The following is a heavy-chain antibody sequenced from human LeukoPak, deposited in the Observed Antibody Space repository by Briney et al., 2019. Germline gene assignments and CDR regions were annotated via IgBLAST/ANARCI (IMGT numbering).Heavy chain of an antibody. CDR3: ARGAQLWLSAYYYYYMDV. V-gene: IGHV1-18*01. CDR1: GYTFTSYG. Sequence: ASVKVSCKASGYTFTSYGISWVRQAPGQGLEWMGWISAYNGNTNYAQKLQGRVTMTTDTSTSTAYMELRSLRSDDTAVYYCARGAQLWLSAYYYYYMDVWGKGTTVTVSS. CDR2: ISAYNGNT. D-gene: IGHD5-18*01. J-gene: IGHJ6*03.